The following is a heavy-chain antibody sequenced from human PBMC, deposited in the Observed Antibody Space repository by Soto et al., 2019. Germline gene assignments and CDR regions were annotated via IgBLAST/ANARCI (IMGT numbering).Heavy chain of an antibody. J-gene: IGHJ4*02. V-gene: IGHV3-23*01. CDR3: AKGARDGYTLWGFDY. Sequence: EVQLLESGGGLVQPGGSLRLSCAASGFTFSSYAMSWVRQAPGQGLEWVSAISGSGGSTYYADSVKGRFTSSRDNSKNTLYLQMNSLRAEDTAVYYCAKGARDGYTLWGFDYWGQGTLVTVSS. CDR2: ISGSGGST. D-gene: IGHD5-12*01. CDR1: GFTFSSYA.